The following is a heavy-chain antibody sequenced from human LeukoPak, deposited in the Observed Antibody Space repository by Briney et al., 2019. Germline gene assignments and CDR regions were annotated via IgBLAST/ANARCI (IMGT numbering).Heavy chain of an antibody. D-gene: IGHD3-10*01. CDR1: GYSISSGYY. CDR2: IYHSGST. Sequence: PSETLSLTCTVSGYSISSGYYWGWIRQPPGKGLEWIGSIYHSGSTYYNPSLKSRVTISVDTSKNQFSLKLSSVTAADTAVYYCARLPITMVRGVPFDYWGQGTLVTVSS. J-gene: IGHJ4*02. CDR3: ARLPITMVRGVPFDY. V-gene: IGHV4-38-2*02.